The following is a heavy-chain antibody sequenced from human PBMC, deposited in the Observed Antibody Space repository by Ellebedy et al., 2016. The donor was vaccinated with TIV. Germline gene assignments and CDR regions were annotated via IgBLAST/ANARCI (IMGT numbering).Heavy chain of an antibody. J-gene: IGHJ4*02. V-gene: IGHV4-31*03. Sequence: SETLSLTXTVSGASIGSGGYYWSWIRQFPGRDLEWIGYAYYVGNTYYSPSLKSRLNISVDMSKNQFALTLDSVTAADTAGYYCARVPVTEYFYFDHWGQGIQVTVSP. CDR3: ARVPVTEYFYFDH. D-gene: IGHD2-21*02. CDR1: GASIGSGGYY. CDR2: AYYVGNT.